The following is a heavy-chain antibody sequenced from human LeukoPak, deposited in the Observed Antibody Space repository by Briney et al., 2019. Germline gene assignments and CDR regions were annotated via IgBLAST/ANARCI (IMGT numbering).Heavy chain of an antibody. CDR2: ISRSGGNT. J-gene: IGHJ5*02. CDR1: GFTISRSS. Sequence: GGSLRLSCAASGFTISRSSMHWVRQAPGKGLEFVSAISRSGGNTYYANSVKGRFTISRDTSKNTLYLQMNSLRAEDTAVYYCAKDPHGSYSTWGQGTLVTVSS. D-gene: IGHD1-26*01. V-gene: IGHV3-64*01. CDR3: AKDPHGSYST.